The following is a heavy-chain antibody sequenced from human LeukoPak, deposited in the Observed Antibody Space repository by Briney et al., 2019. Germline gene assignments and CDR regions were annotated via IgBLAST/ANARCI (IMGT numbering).Heavy chain of an antibody. CDR1: GGTFSSYT. D-gene: IGHD3-3*01. V-gene: IGHV1-69*02. Sequence: SVKVSCKXSGGTFSSYTISWVRQAPGQGLEWMGRIIPILGIANYAQKFQGRVTITADKSTSTAYMELSSLRSEDTAVYYCARKVLGEWLLGEAFDIWGQGTMVTVSS. CDR2: IIPILGIA. J-gene: IGHJ3*02. CDR3: ARKVLGEWLLGEAFDI.